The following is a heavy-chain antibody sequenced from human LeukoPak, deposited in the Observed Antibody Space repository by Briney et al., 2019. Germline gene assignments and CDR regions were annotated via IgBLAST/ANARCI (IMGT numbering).Heavy chain of an antibody. V-gene: IGHV4-39*01. CDR2: ISYSGST. CDR3: ARGGRRGPFYNY. J-gene: IGHJ4*02. CDR1: GGSISSSSYY. D-gene: IGHD2/OR15-2a*01. Sequence: SETLSLTCTVSGGSISSSSYYWGWIRQPPGKGLEWIGSISYSGSTYYNPSLKSRVTMSVDTSKNQFSLKLTSVTAADTAMYFCARGGRRGPFYNYWGQGTLVIVSS.